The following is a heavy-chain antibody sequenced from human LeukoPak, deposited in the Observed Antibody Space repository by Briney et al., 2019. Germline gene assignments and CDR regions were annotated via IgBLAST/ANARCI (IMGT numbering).Heavy chain of an antibody. V-gene: IGHV4-59*08. J-gene: IGHJ6*02. CDR3: ARHSSSRSRYGMDV. Sequence: MPSETLSLTCTVSGGSISSYYWSWIRQPPGKGLEWIGYIYYSGRTNYNPSLKSRVTISVDTSKNQFSLKLSSVTAADTAVYYCARHSSSRSRYGMDVWGQGTTVTVSS. CDR1: GGSISSYY. CDR2: IYYSGRT. D-gene: IGHD6-13*01.